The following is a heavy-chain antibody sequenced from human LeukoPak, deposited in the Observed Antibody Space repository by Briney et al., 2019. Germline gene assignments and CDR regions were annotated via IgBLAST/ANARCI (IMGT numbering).Heavy chain of an antibody. V-gene: IGHV4-59*01. D-gene: IGHD2-15*01. Sequence: SETLSLTCTVSGGSINSYYWSWIRQPPGKGLEWIGYIYYSGSTNYNPSLKSRVTISVDTSKNQFSLKLSSVTAADTAVYYCARDPAVVAAGGYYYYGMDVWGQGTTVTVSS. CDR3: ARDPAVVAAGGYYYYGMDV. CDR1: GGSINSYY. CDR2: IYYSGST. J-gene: IGHJ6*02.